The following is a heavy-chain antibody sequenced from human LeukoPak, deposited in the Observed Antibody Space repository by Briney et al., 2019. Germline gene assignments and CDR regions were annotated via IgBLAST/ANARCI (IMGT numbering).Heavy chain of an antibody. CDR1: GYTFTSYY. Sequence: ASVKVSCKASGYTFTSYYMHWVRQAPGQGLEWMGIINPSGGSTSYAQKFQGRVTMTGDTSTSTVYMELSSLRSEDTAVYYCARAPGSTSGRNWFDPWGQGTLVTVSS. CDR2: INPSGGST. D-gene: IGHD1-26*01. CDR3: ARAPGSTSGRNWFDP. V-gene: IGHV1-46*03. J-gene: IGHJ5*02.